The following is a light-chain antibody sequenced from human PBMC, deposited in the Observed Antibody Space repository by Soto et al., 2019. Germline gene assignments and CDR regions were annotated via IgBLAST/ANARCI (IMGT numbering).Light chain of an antibody. V-gene: IGLV1-47*01. CDR3: AAWAVSLRGQV. CDR2: RNN. J-gene: IGLJ3*02. Sequence: QSVLTQPPSASGTPGQRVTISCSGSSSNIGSNYVYWYQQLPGTAPKLLIYRNNQRPSGVPDRFSGSKSGTSASLAITGLPSEDEGDYYCAAWAVSLRGQVFGGGTKVTVL. CDR1: SSNIGSNY.